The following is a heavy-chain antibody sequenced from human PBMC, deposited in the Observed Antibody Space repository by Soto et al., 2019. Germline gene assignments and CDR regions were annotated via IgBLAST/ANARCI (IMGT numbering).Heavy chain of an antibody. Sequence: SVKVSCKASGGTFSSYAISWVRQAPGQGLEWMGGIIPIFGTANYAQKFQGRVTITADKSTSTAYMELSSLRSEDTAVYYCAESSGYYLSRNWFDPWGQGTLVTVSS. CDR3: AESSGYYLSRNWFDP. V-gene: IGHV1-69*06. D-gene: IGHD3-22*01. J-gene: IGHJ5*02. CDR1: GGTFSSYA. CDR2: IIPIFGTA.